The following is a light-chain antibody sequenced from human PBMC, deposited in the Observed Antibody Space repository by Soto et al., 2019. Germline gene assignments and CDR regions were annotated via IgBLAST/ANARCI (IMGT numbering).Light chain of an antibody. V-gene: IGKV3-20*01. J-gene: IGKJ1*01. CDR2: GAT. Sequence: EIVLTQSPGTLSLSPGEGATLSCRASQSVSSSYVAWYQQKPGQAPRLLMYGATNRATGISDRFSGSGSGADFTLTISRLQPEDFAVYYCQQYNNWPPVTFGQGTKVDIK. CDR1: QSVSSSY. CDR3: QQYNNWPPVT.